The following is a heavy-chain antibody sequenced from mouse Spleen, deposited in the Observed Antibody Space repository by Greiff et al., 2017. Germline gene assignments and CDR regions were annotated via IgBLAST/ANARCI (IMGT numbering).Heavy chain of an antibody. CDR1: GYTFTDYN. V-gene: IGHV1-18*01. CDR3: ARCYYGSSLFAY. Sequence: EVKVVESGPELVKPGASVKIPCKASGYTFTDYNMDWVKQSHGKSLEWIGDINPNNGGTIYNQKFKGKATLTVDKSSSTAYMELRSLTSEDTAVYYCARCYYGSSLFAYWGQGTLVTVSA. D-gene: IGHD1-1*01. CDR2: INPNNGGT. J-gene: IGHJ3*01.